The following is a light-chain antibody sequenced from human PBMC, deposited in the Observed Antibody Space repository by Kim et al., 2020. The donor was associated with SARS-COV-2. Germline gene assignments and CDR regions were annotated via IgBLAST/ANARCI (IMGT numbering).Light chain of an antibody. CDR3: QSYNRDNVI. J-gene: IGLJ2*01. CDR1: SGSIDDHY. Sequence: GKSVTIPCTPSSGSIDDHYVQWYQQRPGGVPTTVIYEDDQRPSGVSDRFSGSIDNSSNSASLTISGLRTEDEADYYCQSYNRDNVIFGGGTQLTVL. CDR2: EDD. V-gene: IGLV6-57*03.